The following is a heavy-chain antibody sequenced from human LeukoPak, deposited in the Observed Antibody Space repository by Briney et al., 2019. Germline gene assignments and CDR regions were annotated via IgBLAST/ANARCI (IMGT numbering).Heavy chain of an antibody. Sequence: PGGSLRLSCAASGFTVSSNYMSWVRQAPGKGLEWVSVIYSGGSTYYADSVKGRFTISRDNSKNTLYLQMNSLRAEDTAVYYCAKDEKITMVRGVIDYWGQGTLVTVSS. CDR3: AKDEKITMVRGVIDY. CDR2: IYSGGST. D-gene: IGHD3-10*01. J-gene: IGHJ4*02. CDR1: GFTVSSNY. V-gene: IGHV3-53*01.